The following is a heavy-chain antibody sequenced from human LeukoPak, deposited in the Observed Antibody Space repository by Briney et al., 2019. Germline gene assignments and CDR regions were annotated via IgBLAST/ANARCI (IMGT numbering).Heavy chain of an antibody. J-gene: IGHJ4*02. CDR1: GGSISSGGYY. V-gene: IGHV4-39*01. Sequence: PSQTLSLTCTVSGGSISSGGYYWSWIRQPPGKGLEWIGEINHSGSTNYNPSLKSRVTISVDTSKNQFSLKLSSVTAADTAVYYCARHRVCSSTSCPATPFDYWGQGTLVTVSS. CDR2: INHSGST. CDR3: ARHRVCSSTSCPATPFDY. D-gene: IGHD2-2*01.